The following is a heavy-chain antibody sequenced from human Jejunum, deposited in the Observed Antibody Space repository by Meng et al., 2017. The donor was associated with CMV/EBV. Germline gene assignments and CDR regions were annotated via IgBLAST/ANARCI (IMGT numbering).Heavy chain of an antibody. CDR3: ARDPVEDVVAVPGRPNYSRYYGLNV. CDR2: IYYARSS. Sequence: WLVQPPGKVLAWIGYIYYARSSNYSPSFKSRVSISVVTSKYRFSLKLNSVTAADTAVYFCARDPVEDVVAVPGRPNYSRYYGLNVWGQGTKVTVSS. D-gene: IGHD2-15*01. V-gene: IGHV4-61*03. J-gene: IGHJ6*02.